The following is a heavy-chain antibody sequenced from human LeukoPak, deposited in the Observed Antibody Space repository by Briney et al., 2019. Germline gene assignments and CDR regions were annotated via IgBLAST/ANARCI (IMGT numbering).Heavy chain of an antibody. CDR3: AKPYYYDSSGYYQPFDY. D-gene: IGHD3-22*01. CDR1: GSTFSSYA. Sequence: PGGSLRLSCAASGSTFSSYAMSWVRQAPGKGLEWVSAISGSGGSTYYADSVKGRFTISRDNSKNTLYLQMNSLRAEDTAVYYCAKPYYYDSSGYYQPFDYWGQGTLVTVSS. J-gene: IGHJ4*02. CDR2: ISGSGGST. V-gene: IGHV3-23*01.